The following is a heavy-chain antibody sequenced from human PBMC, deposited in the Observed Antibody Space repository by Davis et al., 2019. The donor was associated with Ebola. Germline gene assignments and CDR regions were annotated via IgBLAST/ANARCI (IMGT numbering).Heavy chain of an antibody. CDR2: ISGSGGST. Sequence: PGGSLRLSCAASGFTFSSYAMSWVRQAPGKGLEWVSAISGSGGSTYYADSVKGRFTISRDNSENTLYLQMNSLRAEDTAVYYCAKWDIVVVVAATPDYWGQGTLVTGSS. CDR1: GFTFSSYA. V-gene: IGHV3-23*01. D-gene: IGHD2-15*01. J-gene: IGHJ4*02. CDR3: AKWDIVVVVAATPDY.